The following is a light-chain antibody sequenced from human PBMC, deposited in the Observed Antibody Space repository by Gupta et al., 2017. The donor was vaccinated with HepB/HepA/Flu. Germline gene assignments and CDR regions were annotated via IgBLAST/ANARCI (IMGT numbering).Light chain of an antibody. CDR3: QQYNSWPWT. CDR1: QTIGSW. J-gene: IGKJ1*01. V-gene: IGKV1-5*03. Sequence: DIQMPQSPSTLSASVGDRVTITCRASQTIGSWLAWYQQKPGKAPNLLIYQASGLESGVPSRFSGSGSETEFTLTISSLQPDDFATYYCQQYNSWPWTFGQGTKLEIK. CDR2: QAS.